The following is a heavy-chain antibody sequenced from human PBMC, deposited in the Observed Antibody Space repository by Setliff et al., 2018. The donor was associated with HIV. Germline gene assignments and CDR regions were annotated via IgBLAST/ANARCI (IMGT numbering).Heavy chain of an antibody. CDR1: RDSIRNGAYY. D-gene: IGHD6-19*01. Sequence: PSETLSLTCTVSRDSIRNGAYYWGWIRQPPGKGLEWIGGIYYSGSAYYNPSFKSRVTLSVDTSENQFSLRLSSVTAADTAVYFCARGGTVSADFDSWGQGTLVTVSS. J-gene: IGHJ4*02. V-gene: IGHV4-39*07. CDR2: IYYSGSA. CDR3: ARGGTVSADFDS.